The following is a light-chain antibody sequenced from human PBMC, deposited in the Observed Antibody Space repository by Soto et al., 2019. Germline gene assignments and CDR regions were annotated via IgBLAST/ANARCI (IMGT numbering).Light chain of an antibody. CDR1: QSVTTN. V-gene: IGKV3-15*01. CDR2: VAS. J-gene: IGKJ5*01. CDR3: QQSNNHPIS. Sequence: EVVMTQSPATLSVSAGERATLSCRASQSVTTNMAWYQQKPGQAPRLLMCVASTRATGIPARFSGSGSGTDFTLTISSLQSEDFATYYCQQSNNHPISFGQGTRLEIK.